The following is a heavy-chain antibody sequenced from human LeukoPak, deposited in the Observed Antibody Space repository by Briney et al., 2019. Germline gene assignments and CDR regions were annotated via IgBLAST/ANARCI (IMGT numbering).Heavy chain of an antibody. D-gene: IGHD3-10*02. CDR2: INIDGSTT. CDR1: GFSFSSYW. CDR3: ARDLHYYVAMDV. J-gene: IGHJ6*02. Sequence: GGSLRLSCAASGFSFSSYWMHWVRQAPGKGLVWVSRINIDGSTTTYADSVKGRFTISRDNAKNTLSLQMNSLRADDTALYYCARDLHYYVAMDVWGQGTTVTVSS. V-gene: IGHV3-74*01.